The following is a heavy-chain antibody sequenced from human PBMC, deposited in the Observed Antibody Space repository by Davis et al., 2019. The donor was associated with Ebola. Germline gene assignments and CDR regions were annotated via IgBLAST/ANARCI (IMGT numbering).Heavy chain of an antibody. CDR1: GFTFSNYA. CDR2: ITGSGGSR. Sequence: GESLKISCAASGFTFSNYAMSWVRQAPGKGLEWVSSITGSGGSRYHADSVKGRFTISRDNSKNTLYLQMNSLRVEDTAIYYCAKDISNVWFDVWGPGTMVTVSS. D-gene: IGHD3-3*02. J-gene: IGHJ3*01. V-gene: IGHV3-23*01. CDR3: AKDISNVWFDV.